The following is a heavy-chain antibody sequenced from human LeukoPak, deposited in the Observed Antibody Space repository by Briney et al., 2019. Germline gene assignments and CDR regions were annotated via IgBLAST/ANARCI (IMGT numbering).Heavy chain of an antibody. CDR3: ARAGTVDFDY. Sequence: GGSLRPSCAASGFTFSSYSMNWVRQAPGKGLEWVSSISSSSSYIYYADSVKGRFTISRDNAKNSLYLQMNSLRAEDTAVYYCARAGTVDFDYWGQGTLVTVSS. D-gene: IGHD1-26*01. J-gene: IGHJ4*02. CDR2: ISSSSSYI. CDR1: GFTFSSYS. V-gene: IGHV3-21*01.